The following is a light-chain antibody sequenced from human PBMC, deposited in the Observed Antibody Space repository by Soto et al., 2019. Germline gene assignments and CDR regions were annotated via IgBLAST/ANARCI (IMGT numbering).Light chain of an antibody. CDR3: QQYGKSPGT. J-gene: IGKJ1*01. Sequence: EIVLTQSPGTLSVSTCERATLACRASQSISINLAWYQHIPGQTPRLLIYDASTRATGIPDRFSGSGSGTEFTLTISRLEPEDFAVYYCQQYGKSPGTFGQGTKVDIK. V-gene: IGKV3-20*01. CDR1: QSISIN. CDR2: DAS.